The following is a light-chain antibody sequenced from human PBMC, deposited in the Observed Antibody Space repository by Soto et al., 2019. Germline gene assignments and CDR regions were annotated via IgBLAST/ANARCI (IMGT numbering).Light chain of an antibody. Sequence: EIVMTQSPATLSVSPGERATLSCRASQSVSNNLAWYQQKPGQAPRLLIFGASTRATGIPARFSGSGSGTEFTLTISRLQYEDFAVYYCHQYNTWSPLAFGGGTKVETK. J-gene: IGKJ4*01. V-gene: IGKV3-15*01. CDR3: HQYNTWSPLA. CDR1: QSVSNN. CDR2: GAS.